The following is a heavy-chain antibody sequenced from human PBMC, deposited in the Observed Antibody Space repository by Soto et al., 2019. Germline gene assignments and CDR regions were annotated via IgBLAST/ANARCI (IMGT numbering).Heavy chain of an antibody. CDR1: GFTFSSYG. CDR2: IWYDGSNK. Sequence: GESLKISCAASGFTFSSYGMHWVRQAPGKGLEWVAVIWYDGSNKYYADSVKGRFTISRDNSKNTLYLQMNSLRAEDTAVYYCARAPREYYYYYGMDVWGQGTTVTVSS. CDR3: ARAPREYYYYYGMDV. V-gene: IGHV3-33*01. J-gene: IGHJ6*02.